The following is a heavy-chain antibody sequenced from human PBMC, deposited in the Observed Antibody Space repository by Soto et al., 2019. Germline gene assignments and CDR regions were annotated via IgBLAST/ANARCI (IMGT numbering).Heavy chain of an antibody. CDR3: AKRRGAGGHFDY. J-gene: IGHJ4*02. D-gene: IGHD2-15*01. CDR1: GFTFSSYA. CDR2: VSIGGST. V-gene: IGHV3-23*01. Sequence: GGSLRLSCAASGFTFSSYAMGWVRQGPGKGLEWVAVVSIGGSTHYADSVRGRFTISRDNSKNTLSLQMNSLTAEDTAVYFRAKRRGAGGHFDYWGQGALVTVSS.